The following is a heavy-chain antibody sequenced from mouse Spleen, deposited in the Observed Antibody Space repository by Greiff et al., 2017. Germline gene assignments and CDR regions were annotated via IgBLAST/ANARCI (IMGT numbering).Heavy chain of an antibody. Sequence: QVQLQQPGAGLVKPGASVKMSCKASGYTFTSYWITWVKQRPGQGLEWIGDIYPGSGSTNYNEKFKSKATLTVDTSSSTAYMQLSSLTSEDSAVYYCARRTGKGGYFGVWGAGTTVTVSS. J-gene: IGHJ1*01. CDR3: ARRTGKGGYFGV. V-gene: IGHV1-55*01. CDR1: GYTFTSYW. D-gene: IGHD4-1*01. CDR2: IYPGSGST.